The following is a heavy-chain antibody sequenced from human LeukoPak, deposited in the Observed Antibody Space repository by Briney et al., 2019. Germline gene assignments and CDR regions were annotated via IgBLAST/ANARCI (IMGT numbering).Heavy chain of an antibody. CDR2: VSSSSSYI. J-gene: IGHJ4*02. CDR1: GFTFSSYS. D-gene: IGHD6-6*01. V-gene: IGHV3-21*01. CDR3: ARDEYSSSSGFDY. Sequence: GGSLRLSCAASGFTFSSYSMNWVRQAPGKGLEWVSSVSSSSSYIYYADSVKGRFTISRDNAKNSLYLQMNSLRAEDTAVYYCARDEYSSSSGFDYWGQGTLVTVSS.